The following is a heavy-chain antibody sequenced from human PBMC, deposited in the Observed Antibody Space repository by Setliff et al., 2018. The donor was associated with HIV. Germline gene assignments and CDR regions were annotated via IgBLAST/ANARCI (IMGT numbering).Heavy chain of an antibody. CDR2: INHSGST. J-gene: IGHJ4*02. V-gene: IGHV4-34*01. Sequence: PSETLSLTCAVYGGSFSGYFWSWVRQPPGKGLEWIGDINHSGSTNYNPSLKSRVTISEDMSKNQFSLDLSSVTAADTAVYFCARGPLYCSGGNCYLYYFDYWGQGTLVTVSS. CDR1: GGSFSGYF. D-gene: IGHD2-15*01. CDR3: ARGPLYCSGGNCYLYYFDY.